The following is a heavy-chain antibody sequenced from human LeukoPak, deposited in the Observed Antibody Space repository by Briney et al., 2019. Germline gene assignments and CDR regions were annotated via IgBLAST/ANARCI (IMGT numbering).Heavy chain of an antibody. CDR1: GGSISSSSYY. J-gene: IGHJ3*02. CDR3: ASRQIVVVPAATGHAFDI. V-gene: IGHV4-39*01. D-gene: IGHD2-2*01. Sequence: PSKTLSLTCTVSGGSISSSSYYWGWIRQPPGKGLEWIGSIYYSGSTYYNPSLKSRVTISVDTSKNQFSLKLSSVTAADTAVYYCASRQIVVVPAATGHAFDIWGQGTMVTVSS. CDR2: IYYSGST.